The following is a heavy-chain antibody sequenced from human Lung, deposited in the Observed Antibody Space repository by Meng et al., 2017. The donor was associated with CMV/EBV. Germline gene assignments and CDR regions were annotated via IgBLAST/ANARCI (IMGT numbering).Heavy chain of an antibody. J-gene: IGHJ5*02. CDR3: ARGYCSGGSCPVFDP. CDR1: GYTFTSYD. D-gene: IGHD2-15*01. Sequence: AEVKKAGASVKVYSKASGYTFTSYDINWVRQATGQGLEWMGWMNPNSGNTGYAQKFQGRVTMTRNTSISTAYMELSSLRSEDTAVYYCARGYCSGGSCPVFDPWGQGTLVTVSS. V-gene: IGHV1-8*01. CDR2: MNPNSGNT.